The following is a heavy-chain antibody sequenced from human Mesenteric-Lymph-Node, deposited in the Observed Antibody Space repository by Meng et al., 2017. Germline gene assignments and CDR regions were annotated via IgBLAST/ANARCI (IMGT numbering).Heavy chain of an antibody. J-gene: IGHJ4*02. CDR3: ANGYSPDY. D-gene: IGHD5-18*01. Sequence: GESLKISCAASGFTFSSNSMSWVRQTPGKGLEWVSFITSTSAYIDYADSVEGRFTISRDNAKNSLYLQMNSLRAEDTAVYYCANGYSPDYWGQGTLVTVSS. CDR1: GFTFSSNS. CDR2: ITSTSAYI. V-gene: IGHV3-21*04.